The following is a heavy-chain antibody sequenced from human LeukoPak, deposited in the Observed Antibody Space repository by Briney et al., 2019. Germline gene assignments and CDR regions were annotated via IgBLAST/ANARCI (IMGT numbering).Heavy chain of an antibody. CDR3: AKDGIAAAGTYYYYGMDV. Sequence: GGSLRLSCAASGFTFGGYAMHWVRQAPGKGLEWVSGISWNSGSIGYADSVKGRFTISRDNSKNSLYLQMNSLRAEDTALYYCAKDGIAAAGTYYYYGMDVWGQGTTVTVSS. CDR1: GFTFGGYA. J-gene: IGHJ6*02. V-gene: IGHV3-9*01. CDR2: ISWNSGSI. D-gene: IGHD6-13*01.